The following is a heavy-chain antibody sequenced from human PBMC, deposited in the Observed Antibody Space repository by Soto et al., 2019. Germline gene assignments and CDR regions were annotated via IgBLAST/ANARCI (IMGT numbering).Heavy chain of an antibody. CDR2: IIPIFGTA. D-gene: IGHD5-12*01. Sequence: SVQVSCKASGGTFSSYAISWVRQAPGQGREWMGGIIPIFGTANYAQKFQGRVTITAAKSTSTAYMELSSLRSEDTAVYYCARSPRYSGYTFQPYYYGMDVWGQGTTVTVSS. J-gene: IGHJ6*02. CDR1: GGTFSSYA. V-gene: IGHV1-69*06. CDR3: ARSPRYSGYTFQPYYYGMDV.